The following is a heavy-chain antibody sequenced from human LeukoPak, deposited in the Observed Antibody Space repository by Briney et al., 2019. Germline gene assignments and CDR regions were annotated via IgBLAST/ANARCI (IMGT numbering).Heavy chain of an antibody. D-gene: IGHD3-9*01. J-gene: IGHJ4*02. CDR1: GFTFSSYA. CDR3: ARDQLVYDILTGYPYFDY. Sequence: GGSLRLSCAASGFTFSSYAMHWVRQAPGKGLEWVAVISYDGSNKYYADSVKGRFTISRDNSKNTLYLQMNSLRAEDTAVYYCARDQLVYDILTGYPYFDYWGQGTLVTVSS. V-gene: IGHV3-30-3*01. CDR2: ISYDGSNK.